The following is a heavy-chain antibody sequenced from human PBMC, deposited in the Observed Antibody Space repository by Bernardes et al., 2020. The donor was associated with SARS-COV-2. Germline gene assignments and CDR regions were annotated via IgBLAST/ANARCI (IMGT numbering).Heavy chain of an antibody. D-gene: IGHD3-3*02. CDR1: GFDFTNYW. Sequence: GESLKISCKVSGFDFTNYWIGWVRQMPGNGLEWMGIIYPRDSDTRYSPSFQGQVTISADKSITTAYLQWSSLKASDTAMYYCARQSSFVAVSGIDYWGQGTLVTVSS. V-gene: IGHV5-51*01. CDR3: ARQSSFVAVSGIDY. CDR2: IYPRDSDT. J-gene: IGHJ4*02.